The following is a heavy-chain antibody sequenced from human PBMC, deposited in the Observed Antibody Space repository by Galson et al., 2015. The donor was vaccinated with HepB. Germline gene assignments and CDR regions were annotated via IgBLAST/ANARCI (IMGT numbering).Heavy chain of an antibody. V-gene: IGHV3-30*18. J-gene: IGHJ4*02. CDR2: ISKDGTNR. CDR3: AKVHNYYDTSGYYG. CDR1: GFSFSSYG. Sequence: LRLSCAASGFSFSSYGMHWVRQAPGKGLEWVALISKDGTNRYYADSVKGRFTISRDNSKNTLYLQMNSLRAEDTAVYYCAKVHNYYDTSGYYGWGQGTLVTVSS. D-gene: IGHD3-22*01.